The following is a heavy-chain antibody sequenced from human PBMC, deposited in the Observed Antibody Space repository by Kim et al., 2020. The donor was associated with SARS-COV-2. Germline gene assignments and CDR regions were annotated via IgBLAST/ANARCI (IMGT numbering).Heavy chain of an antibody. V-gene: IGHV1-3*01. D-gene: IGHD6-19*01. J-gene: IGHJ4*02. CDR2: NT. CDR3: ARGSGWAFDY. Sequence: NTRFAQTFQGRGTIPRDTSASTAYMELTGLRSEDTAIYYCARGSGWAFDYWGQGTLVTVAS.